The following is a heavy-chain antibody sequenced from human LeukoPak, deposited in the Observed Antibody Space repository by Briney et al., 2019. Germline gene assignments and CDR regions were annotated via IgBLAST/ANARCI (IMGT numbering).Heavy chain of an antibody. J-gene: IGHJ4*02. V-gene: IGHV3-48*03. CDR2: ISSSGSTI. CDR1: GFTFSSYE. Sequence: GGSLRLSCAASGFTFSSYEMNWVRQAPGKGPEWVSYISSSGSTIYYADSVKGRFTISRDNAKNSLYLQMNSLRAEDTAVYYCARESIAVATSWGQGTLVTVSS. CDR3: ARESIAVATS. D-gene: IGHD6-19*01.